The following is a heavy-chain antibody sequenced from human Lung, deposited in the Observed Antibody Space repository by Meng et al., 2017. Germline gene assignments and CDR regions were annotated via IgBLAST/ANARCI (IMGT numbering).Heavy chain of an antibody. J-gene: IGHJ4*02. D-gene: IGHD5/OR15-5a*01. V-gene: IGHV4-4*02. CDR3: ARRGLCLDPQYFDY. CDR1: GVSNSSSYW. Sequence: GLLQAAAALLVNPAGIPSITRAVAGVSNSSSYWLCCRRPPPGKGRWLSVENYRGGSTNNYPSLKSLVTISEDNSNNQFSRKLSAVTAADTAVYYCARRGLCLDPQYFDYWGQGTLVTVSS. CDR2: NYRGGST.